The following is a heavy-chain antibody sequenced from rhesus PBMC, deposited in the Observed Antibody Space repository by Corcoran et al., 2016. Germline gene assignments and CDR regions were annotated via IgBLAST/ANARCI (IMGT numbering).Heavy chain of an antibody. CDR3: AKEYCSSTYCSQVGDY. D-gene: IGHD2-15*01. CDR1: GFTFSSYW. Sequence: EVQLVESGGGLAKPGGSLRLSCAASGFTFSSYWMNWVRQAPGKGLELVSAIKRGWGNNNYPDSVKGRFTISRDNSKNTLSLQRNSLRAEDTAVYYCAKEYCSSTYCSQVGDYWGQGVLVTVSS. CDR2: IKRGWGNN. V-gene: IGHV3S25*01. J-gene: IGHJ4*01.